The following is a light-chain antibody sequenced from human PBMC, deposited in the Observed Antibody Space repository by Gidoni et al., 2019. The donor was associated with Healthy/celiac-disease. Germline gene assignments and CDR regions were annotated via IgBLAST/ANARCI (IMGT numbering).Light chain of an antibody. CDR1: QGISSY. Sequence: DIQLTQSPSFLSASVGDRVTITCRASQGISSYLAWYQQKPGKDPKLLIYAASTLQSGVPSRFSGSGSGTEFTLTISSLQPEDFATYYCQQRNSYLFTFGPGTKVDIK. CDR2: AAS. V-gene: IGKV1-9*01. CDR3: QQRNSYLFT. J-gene: IGKJ3*01.